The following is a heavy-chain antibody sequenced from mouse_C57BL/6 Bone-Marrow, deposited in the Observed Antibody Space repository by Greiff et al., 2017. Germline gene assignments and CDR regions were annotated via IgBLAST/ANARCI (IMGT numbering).Heavy chain of an antibody. CDR3: AREGYYGSSYDDMDY. CDR1: GYTFTGYW. Sequence: VQLQQSGAELMKPGASVKLSCKASGYTFTGYWMHWVKQRPGHGLEWIGVIVPGDGGTNYNEKFKGKATFTADTSSNTAYMQLSSLTTEDSAIEYCAREGYYGSSYDDMDYWGQGTALTVSS. V-gene: IGHV1-9*01. J-gene: IGHJ4*01. D-gene: IGHD1-1*01. CDR2: IVPGDGGT.